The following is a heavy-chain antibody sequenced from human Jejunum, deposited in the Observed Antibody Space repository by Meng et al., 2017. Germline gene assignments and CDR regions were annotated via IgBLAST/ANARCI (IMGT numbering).Heavy chain of an antibody. J-gene: IGHJ4*02. CDR1: GYSFNVYN. Sequence: ASVKVSCKASGYSFNVYNMQWVRQAPGQGLEWMGWINPNSGGASLAQKFQGRVTMTRDTSISTAYMELSWLTSDDTAVYYCARRRPVANSADYWGQGTLVTVSS. V-gene: IGHV1-2*02. CDR2: INPNSGGA. CDR3: ARRRPVANSADY. D-gene: IGHD5-12*01.